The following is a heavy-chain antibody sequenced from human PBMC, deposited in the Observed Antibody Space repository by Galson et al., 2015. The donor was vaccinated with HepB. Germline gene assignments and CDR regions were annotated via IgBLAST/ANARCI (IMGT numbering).Heavy chain of an antibody. CDR3: APLRGLRSAWVDP. J-gene: IGHJ5*02. CDR2: ISSSSSTI. CDR1: GFTFSSYS. V-gene: IGHV3-48*01. Sequence: SLRLSCAASGFTFSSYSMNWVRQAPGKGLEWVSYISSSSSTIYYADSVKGRFTISRDNAKNSLYLQMNSLRAEDTAVYYCAPLRGLRSAWVDPWGQGTLVTVSS. D-gene: IGHD4-17*01.